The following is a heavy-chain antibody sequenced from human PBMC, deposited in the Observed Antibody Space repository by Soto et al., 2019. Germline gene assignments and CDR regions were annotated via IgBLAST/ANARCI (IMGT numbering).Heavy chain of an antibody. J-gene: IGHJ5*01. D-gene: IGHD3-10*01. CDR1: GFTFINYA. Sequence: PGGCLRLSGAASGFTFINYAMSLVRQAPGKGLEWVSGISGSGGTTYYADSVKGRFTMSRDNSKNILYLQMNSLTLEDTAVYYCAKKRTMVRGVKENNWFDPWGQGTLVTVSS. V-gene: IGHV3-23*01. CDR3: AKKRTMVRGVKENNWFDP. CDR2: ISGSGGTT.